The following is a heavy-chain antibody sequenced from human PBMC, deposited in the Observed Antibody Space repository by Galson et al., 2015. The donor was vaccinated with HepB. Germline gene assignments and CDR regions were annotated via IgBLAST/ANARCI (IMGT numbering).Heavy chain of an antibody. Sequence: PALVKPTQTLTLTCTFSGFSLSTTGVGVGWTRQPPGKALEWLALIYWDDDKRYSPSLRGKLFITKDASENQVVLTMTNVDPLDTATYYCAHKDLLDGFDYWGPGSLVTVSS. CDR3: AHKDLLDGFDY. V-gene: IGHV2-5*02. CDR1: GFSLSTTGVG. CDR2: IYWDDDK. J-gene: IGHJ4*02. D-gene: IGHD1-1*01.